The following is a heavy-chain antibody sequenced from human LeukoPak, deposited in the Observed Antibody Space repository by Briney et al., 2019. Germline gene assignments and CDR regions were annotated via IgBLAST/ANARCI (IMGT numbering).Heavy chain of an antibody. D-gene: IGHD6-6*01. Sequence: SETLSLTCTVSGGSISSYHWSWIRQPPGKGLEWIRNIYYSGTTNYNPSLKSRVTISVDTSKNQFSLKLSSVTAADTAVYYCARLSSLANIAARGRTWLDPWGQGSLVTVSS. CDR3: ARLSSLANIAARGRTWLDP. V-gene: IGHV4-59*01. CDR1: GGSISSYH. CDR2: IYYSGTT. J-gene: IGHJ5*02.